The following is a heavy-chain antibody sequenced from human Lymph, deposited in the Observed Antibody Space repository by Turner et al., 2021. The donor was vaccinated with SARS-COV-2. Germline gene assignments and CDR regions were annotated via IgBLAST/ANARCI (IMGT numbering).Heavy chain of an antibody. V-gene: IGHV3-23*01. CDR1: GFTFSSYA. CDR3: AKDPNWYVLSAVDY. J-gene: IGHJ4*02. Sequence: EVQLLESGGGWVRPGGCLRLSCAASGFTFSSYAMSWVRQAPGKVLEWVSGISSSGGSTHYADSVKGRFTISRDNSKNTLYLQMNSLRAEDTAVYYCAKDPNWYVLSAVDYWGQGTLVTVSS. CDR2: ISSSGGST. D-gene: IGHD1-1*01.